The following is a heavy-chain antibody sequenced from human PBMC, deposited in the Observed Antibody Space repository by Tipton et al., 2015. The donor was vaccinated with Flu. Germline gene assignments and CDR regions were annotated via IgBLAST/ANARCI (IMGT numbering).Heavy chain of an antibody. D-gene: IGHD3-22*01. V-gene: IGHV3-7*01. J-gene: IGHJ4*02. CDR3: ARLGIRYYYDIAFGY. CDR1: GFTFSSYW. Sequence: SLRLSCAASGFTFSSYWMSWVRQAPGKGLEWVANIKQDGSEKYYVDSVKGRFTISRDNAKNSLYLQMNSLRAEDTAVYYCARLGIRYYYDIAFGYWGQGTLVTVSS. CDR2: IKQDGSEK.